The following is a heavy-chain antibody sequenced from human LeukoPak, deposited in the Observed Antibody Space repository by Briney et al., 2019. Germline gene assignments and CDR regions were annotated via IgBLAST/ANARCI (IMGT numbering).Heavy chain of an antibody. V-gene: IGHV4-31*03. CDR3: ARAGVGYSYGFDY. CDR1: GGSISGGGYY. Sequence: SQTLSLTCTVSGGSISGGGYYWSWIRQHPGKGLEWIGYIYYSGSTYYNPSLKSRVTISVDTSKNQFPLKLSSVTAADTAVYYCARAGVGYSYGFDYWGQGTLVTVSS. D-gene: IGHD5-18*01. J-gene: IGHJ4*02. CDR2: IYYSGST.